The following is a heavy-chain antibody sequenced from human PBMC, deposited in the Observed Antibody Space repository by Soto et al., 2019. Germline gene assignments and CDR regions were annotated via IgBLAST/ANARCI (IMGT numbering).Heavy chain of an antibody. J-gene: IGHJ4*02. CDR3: AKDRPSLPADQGWYYFDY. CDR1: GFTFSSYA. V-gene: IGHV3-23*01. CDR2: ISGSGGST. Sequence: PGGSLRLSCAASGFTFSSYAMSWVRQAPGKGLEWVSAISGSGGSTYYADSVKGRFTISRDNSKNTLYLQMNSLRAEDTAVYYCAKDRPSLPADQGWYYFDYWGQGTLVTVSS. D-gene: IGHD2-2*01.